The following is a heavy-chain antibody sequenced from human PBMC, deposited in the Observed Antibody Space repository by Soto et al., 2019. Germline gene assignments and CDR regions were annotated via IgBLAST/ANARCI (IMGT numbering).Heavy chain of an antibody. CDR3: ASSARWSYGDYS. CDR1: GFTFSNYW. Sequence: EAHLVESGGGLVQPGGSLRLSCAASGFTFSNYWIHWVRQAPGKGLVWVSRINSDGSSTNYADSVKGRFTISRDNAKNTVYLQMSSLRAEDTAMFYCASSARWSYGDYSWGQGTLVTVSP. V-gene: IGHV3-74*01. CDR2: INSDGSST. D-gene: IGHD4-17*01. J-gene: IGHJ4*02.